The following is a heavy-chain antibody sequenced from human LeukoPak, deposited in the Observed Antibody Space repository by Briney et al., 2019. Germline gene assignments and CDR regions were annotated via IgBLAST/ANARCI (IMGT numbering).Heavy chain of an antibody. CDR1: GYTFTSYD. CDR3: ARALRDGYTGDDAFDI. J-gene: IGHJ3*02. Sequence: ASVKVSCKASGYTFTSYDINWVRQATGQGLEWMGWMNPNSGNTGYARKFQGRVTITRNTSISTAYMELSSLRSEDTAVYYCARALRDGYTGDDAFDIWGQGTMVTVSS. V-gene: IGHV1-8*03. D-gene: IGHD5-24*01. CDR2: MNPNSGNT.